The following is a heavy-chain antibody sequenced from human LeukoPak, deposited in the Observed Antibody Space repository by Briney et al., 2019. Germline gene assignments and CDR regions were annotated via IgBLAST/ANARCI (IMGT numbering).Heavy chain of an antibody. CDR2: IKQDGSDK. Sequence: GGSLRLSCAASGFIFSHYWMSWVRQAPGKGLEWVANIKQDGSDKYYVDSVKGRLTISRDNAKNSLYLQMNSLRAEDTAVYYCARDKVGPEDWGQGTLVTVSS. CDR1: GFIFSHYW. J-gene: IGHJ4*02. V-gene: IGHV3-7*01. CDR3: ARDKVGPED. D-gene: IGHD1-26*01.